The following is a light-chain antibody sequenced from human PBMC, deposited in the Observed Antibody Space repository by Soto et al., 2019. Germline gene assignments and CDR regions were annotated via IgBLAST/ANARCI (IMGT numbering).Light chain of an antibody. V-gene: IGKV3-11*01. Sequence: EIVLTQSPATLSLSPGERATLSCRASQSVSSYLAWYQQKPGQAPRLLIYDASNRATGIPARFSGSGSGTDCTLTISSLEPEDFAVYYCQQRSNWPLTFGGGTKVEI. CDR3: QQRSNWPLT. CDR2: DAS. J-gene: IGKJ4*01. CDR1: QSVSSY.